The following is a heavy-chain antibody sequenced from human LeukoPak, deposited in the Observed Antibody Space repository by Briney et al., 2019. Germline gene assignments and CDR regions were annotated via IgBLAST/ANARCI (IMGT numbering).Heavy chain of an antibody. CDR3: ARERVSRMYRTGCGYRYYYYMDV. CDR2: MANEAHGATV. D-gene: IGHD3/OR15-3a*01. CDR1: EVNFGDYG. Sequence: GRSLRLSCAGSEVNFGDYGVTWVRQAPGRGLEWIAFMANEAHGATVEYAAAIEDRFIISRDDSKSIAYLQMNSLRTEDSAVYLCARERVSRMYRTGCGYRYYYYMDVWGKGTTVIVSS. J-gene: IGHJ6*03. V-gene: IGHV3-49*04.